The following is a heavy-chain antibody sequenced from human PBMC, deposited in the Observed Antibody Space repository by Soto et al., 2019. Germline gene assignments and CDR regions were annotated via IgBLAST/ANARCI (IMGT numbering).Heavy chain of an antibody. J-gene: IGHJ4*01. CDR2: IIPIRGIA. Sequence: QVQLVQSGAEVKKPGSSVKVSCKASGGTFSSYTISWVRQAPGQGLEWMGRIIPIRGIANYAQKFQGTVTIIXDKSTSTAYMELSSLRSEDTAVYYCARVMGYYFDYWGHGTLVTVSS. CDR1: GGTFSSYT. V-gene: IGHV1-69*02. D-gene: IGHD3-16*01. CDR3: ARVMGYYFDY.